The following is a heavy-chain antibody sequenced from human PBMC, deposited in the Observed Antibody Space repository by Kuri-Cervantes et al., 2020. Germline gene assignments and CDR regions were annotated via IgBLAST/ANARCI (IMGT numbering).Heavy chain of an antibody. CDR1: GFSFSSYG. J-gene: IGHJ4*02. D-gene: IGHD3-22*01. CDR2: ISYDGSNK. Sequence: GESRKTSCAASGFSFSSYGMHWVRQAPGKGLEWVAVISYDGSNKYYADSVKGRFTISRDNSKNTLYLQMNSLRAEDTAVYYCAKESSGYCLDYWGQGTLVTVSS. V-gene: IGHV3-30*18. CDR3: AKESSGYCLDY.